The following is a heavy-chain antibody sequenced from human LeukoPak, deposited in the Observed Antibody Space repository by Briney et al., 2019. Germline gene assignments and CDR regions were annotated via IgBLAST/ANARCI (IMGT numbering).Heavy chain of an antibody. CDR3: ARGLRYGSGSYSDY. Sequence: GASVKVSCKASGYTFTGYYMHWVRQAPGQGLDWMGRINPNSGGTNYAQKFQGRVTMTRDTSISTAYMELSRLRSDDTAVYYCARGLRYGSGSYSDYWGQGTLVTVSS. CDR2: INPNSGGT. V-gene: IGHV1-2*06. J-gene: IGHJ4*02. CDR1: GYTFTGYY. D-gene: IGHD3-10*01.